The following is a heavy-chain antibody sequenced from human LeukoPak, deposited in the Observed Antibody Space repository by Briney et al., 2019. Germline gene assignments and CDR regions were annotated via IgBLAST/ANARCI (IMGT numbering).Heavy chain of an antibody. D-gene: IGHD2-2*01. CDR1: GYTFSSHY. V-gene: IGHV1-46*01. CDR3: ARDVASHRCLAHFFDY. J-gene: IGHJ4*02. Sequence: ASVRVSCKPSGYTFSSHYIHGVRQAPGQGLEWMGIISPSGGSTTYAQKFQGRVTMTRDTSTSTVYMDLSSLRSDDTAVYYCARDVASHRCLAHFFDYWGQGALVIVSS. CDR2: ISPSGGST.